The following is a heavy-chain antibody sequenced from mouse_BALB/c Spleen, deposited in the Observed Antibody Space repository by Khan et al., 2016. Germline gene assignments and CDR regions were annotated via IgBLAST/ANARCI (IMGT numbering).Heavy chain of an antibody. CDR3: ARRGYGNYLDS. J-gene: IGHJ2*01. CDR2: IYPGDGDT. Sequence: QVQLQQSGAELARPGASVKLSCKASGYTFTSYWMQWVKQRPGQGLEWIGAIYPGDGDTRYTQKFKGKATLTADKSSSTAYMQLSSLASEDSAVXYCARRGYGNYLDSGGQGTTLPVSS. V-gene: IGHV1-87*01. D-gene: IGHD2-10*02. CDR1: GYTFTSYW.